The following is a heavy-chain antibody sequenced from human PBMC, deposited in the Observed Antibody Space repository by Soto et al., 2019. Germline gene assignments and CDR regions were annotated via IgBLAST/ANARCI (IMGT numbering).Heavy chain of an antibody. CDR2: MNPNSGNT. D-gene: IGHD2-15*01. J-gene: IGHJ4*02. V-gene: IGHV1-8*01. Sequence: ASVKASCKASGYTFTSYDINWVRHATGQGLEWMGWMNPNSGNTGYAQKFQGRVTMTRNTSISTAYMELSSLRSEDTAVYYCARGRYRYCSGGSRYSFDYWGQGTLVTVSS. CDR1: GYTFTSYD. CDR3: ARGRYRYCSGGSRYSFDY.